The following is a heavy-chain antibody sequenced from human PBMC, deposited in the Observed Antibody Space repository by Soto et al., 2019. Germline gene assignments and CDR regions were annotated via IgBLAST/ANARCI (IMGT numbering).Heavy chain of an antibody. J-gene: IGHJ6*02. CDR2: FFSDAER. CDR1: GFSLSNPRVG. Sequence: SGPTLVNPPDTLTLPCTVSGFSLSNPRVGVSWIRQPPGKPLEWLAHFFSDAERSYSASMQSRLTMSTDTSGSQVVLTMTNMDPVDTATYFCARMDADYKYYAMDVWGQGTTVTVSS. D-gene: IGHD6-25*01. CDR3: ARMDADYKYYAMDV. V-gene: IGHV2-26*01.